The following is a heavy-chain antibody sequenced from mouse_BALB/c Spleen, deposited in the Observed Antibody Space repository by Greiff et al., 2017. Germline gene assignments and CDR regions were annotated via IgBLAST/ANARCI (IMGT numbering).Heavy chain of an antibody. CDR1: GFSFSSYA. CDR3: ARASDGYPYLYSMDS. V-gene: IGHV5-6-5*01. CDR2: ISSGGST. D-gene: IGHD2-3*01. Sequence: EVMLVESGGGLVKPGGSLKLSCAASGFSFSSYAMSWVRQTPEKRLEWVASISSGGSTYYPDSVKGRFTISRDNARNILYLQMSSLRSEDTAMYYFARASDGYPYLYSMDSWRQGTSLPASS. J-gene: IGHJ4*01.